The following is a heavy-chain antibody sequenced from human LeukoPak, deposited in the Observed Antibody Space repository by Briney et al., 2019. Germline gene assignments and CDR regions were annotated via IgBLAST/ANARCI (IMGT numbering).Heavy chain of an antibody. J-gene: IGHJ4*02. CDR2: INQEGSKK. CDR1: GFTFNTHW. CDR3: ARDPDQIVGANFDY. Sequence: GGSLRLSCAASGFTFNTHWMNWVRQAPGKGLEWVANINQEGSKKYYVDSVKGRFTISRDNVKNSLYLQMNSLRAEDTAMYYCARDPDQIVGANFDYWGQGTLVTVSS. V-gene: IGHV3-7*01. D-gene: IGHD1-26*01.